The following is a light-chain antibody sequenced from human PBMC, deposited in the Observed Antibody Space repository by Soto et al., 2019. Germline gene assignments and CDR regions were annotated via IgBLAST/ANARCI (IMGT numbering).Light chain of an antibody. V-gene: IGLV2-14*03. J-gene: IGLJ2*01. CDR1: SSDVGGYNF. CDR3: SSYTTTTSLVV. Sequence: QSVLTQPASVSGSPGQSITISCSGTSSDVGGYNFVSWYQVHPGKAPRLILYDVSSRPSGVSYRFSGSKSVNTASLNISRLQAGDEADYYCSSYTTTTSLVVFGGGTKLTVL. CDR2: DVS.